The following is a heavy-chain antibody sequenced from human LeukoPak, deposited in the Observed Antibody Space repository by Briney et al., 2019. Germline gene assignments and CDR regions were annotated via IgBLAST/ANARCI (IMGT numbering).Heavy chain of an antibody. Sequence: SETLSLTCTVSGGSISSCYWSWIRQPAGKGLEWIGRIYTSGSTNYNPSLESRVTMSVDTSKNQFSLKLSSVTAADTAVYYCARALLTTPPAAFDIWGQGTMVTVSS. CDR3: ARALLTTPPAAFDI. V-gene: IGHV4-4*07. CDR1: GGSISSCY. CDR2: IYTSGST. D-gene: IGHD1-26*01. J-gene: IGHJ3*02.